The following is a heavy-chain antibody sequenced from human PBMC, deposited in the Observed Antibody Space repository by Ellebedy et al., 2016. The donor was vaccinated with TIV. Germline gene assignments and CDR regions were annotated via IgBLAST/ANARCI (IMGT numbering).Heavy chain of an antibody. CDR3: ARHGPQWFDAFDL. J-gene: IGHJ3*01. D-gene: IGHD3-22*01. V-gene: IGHV4-4*07. CDR1: GVSITSHF. CDR2: LHPSGTP. Sequence: SETLSLTCALSGVSITSHFWTWIRQPAGGGLEWIGRLHPSGTPNYNPSLKSRVIMSRDTSKDQFSLKLSSVTAADTAVYYCARHGPQWFDAFDLWGQGTLVTVSS.